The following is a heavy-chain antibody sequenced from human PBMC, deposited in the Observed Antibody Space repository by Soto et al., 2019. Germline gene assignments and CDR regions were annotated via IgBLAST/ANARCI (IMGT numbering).Heavy chain of an antibody. J-gene: IGHJ4*02. Sequence: GGSLRLSCSASGFIFSESTIYWVRQVPGKGLEAISAVSTSGRSTYYADSVKDRFTISRDNSKKTLFLQMGSLRPEDTAIYYCVKQAHGLDGVAFDYWGQGTQVTVSS. D-gene: IGHD2-15*01. CDR1: GFIFSEST. V-gene: IGHV3-64D*06. CDR3: VKQAHGLDGVAFDY. CDR2: VSTSGRST.